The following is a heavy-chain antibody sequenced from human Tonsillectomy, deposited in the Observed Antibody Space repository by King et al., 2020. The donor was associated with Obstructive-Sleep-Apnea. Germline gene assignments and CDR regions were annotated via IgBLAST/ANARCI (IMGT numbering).Heavy chain of an antibody. Sequence: EVQLVESGGGLVQPGGSLRLSCAASEFTFANYGMGWVRQAPGKGLEWVSSISDSGSSTYYAGSVRGRFTISRDNSKNTLFLQMNSLRADDTAVYYCAKDDGTYCGGDCQPPLDYRGQGTLVTVSS. D-gene: IGHD2-21*02. CDR1: EFTFANYG. J-gene: IGHJ4*02. CDR3: AKDDGTYCGGDCQPPLDY. V-gene: IGHV3-23*04. CDR2: ISDSGSST.